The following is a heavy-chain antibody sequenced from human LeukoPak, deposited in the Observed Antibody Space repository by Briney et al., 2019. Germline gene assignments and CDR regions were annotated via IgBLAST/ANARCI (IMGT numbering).Heavy chain of an antibody. D-gene: IGHD6-6*01. CDR3: ARDRRIAARFDY. CDR2: ISSSSSYI. Sequence: GGSLRLSCAASGFTFSSYSMNWVRQAPGEGLEWVSSISSSSSYIYYADSVKGRFTISRDNAKNSLYLQMNSLRAEDTAVYYCARDRRIAARFDYWGQGTLVTVSS. CDR1: GFTFSSYS. J-gene: IGHJ4*02. V-gene: IGHV3-21*01.